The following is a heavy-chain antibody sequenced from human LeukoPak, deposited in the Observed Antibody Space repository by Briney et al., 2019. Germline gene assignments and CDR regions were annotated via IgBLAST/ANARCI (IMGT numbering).Heavy chain of an antibody. V-gene: IGHV4-59*01. CDR2: IYYSGST. CDR3: ARHYGP. CDR1: GASISTYY. J-gene: IGHJ5*02. Sequence: SETLSLTCTVSGASISTYYWSWIRQPPGKGLEWIGYIYYSGSTNYNPSLKSRVTISVDTSKNQFSLKLSSVTAADTAMYYCARHYGPWGQGTLVTVSS. D-gene: IGHD3-16*01.